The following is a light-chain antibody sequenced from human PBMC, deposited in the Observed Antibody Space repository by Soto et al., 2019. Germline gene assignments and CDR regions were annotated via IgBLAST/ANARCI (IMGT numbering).Light chain of an antibody. CDR1: QGINKY. J-gene: IGKJ5*01. CDR2: ATS. V-gene: IGKV1-16*02. CDR3: QQYNNYPIT. Sequence: DIQMTQSPSSLSASVGDRVTITCRASQGINKYLAWFQQKPGKAPKCLVYATSTLQPGVPSKFSGSGSRTDFTLTISSLQPEDFETYCCQQYNNYPITFGQGTRLEIK.